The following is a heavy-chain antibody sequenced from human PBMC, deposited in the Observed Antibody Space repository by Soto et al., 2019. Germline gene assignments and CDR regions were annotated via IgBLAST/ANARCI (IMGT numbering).Heavy chain of an antibody. CDR1: QYSFTKYC. D-gene: IGHD3-22*01. CDR3: ARAFYGTDSLPVGAEHGYYDGDV. V-gene: IGHV1-46*01. Sequence: QVQLVQSGAEVKKPGASVKVSCKASQYSFTKYCVHWVRQAPGQGLEWMGIINPSGGSTNYAQRFQGRFTMTRDTSRSTVYMVLSSLRSEDTAVYYCARAFYGTDSLPVGAEHGYYDGDVWGAWTAVTVSS. CDR2: INPSGGST. J-gene: IGHJ6*04.